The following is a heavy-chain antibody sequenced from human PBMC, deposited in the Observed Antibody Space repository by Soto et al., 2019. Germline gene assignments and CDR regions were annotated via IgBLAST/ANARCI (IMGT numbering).Heavy chain of an antibody. J-gene: IGHJ6*02. D-gene: IGHD3-22*01. CDR3: ARQMIVVVITTRGYGRDV. CDR2: INPSGGST. CDR1: GYTFTSYY. V-gene: IGHV1-46*01. Sequence: GASVKVSCKASGYTFTSYYMHCVRQAPGQGLEWMGVINPSGGSTSYAQKFQGRVTMTRDTSTSTVYMELSSLRSEDTAVYYCARQMIVVVITTRGYGRDVWGQGTTVTVSS.